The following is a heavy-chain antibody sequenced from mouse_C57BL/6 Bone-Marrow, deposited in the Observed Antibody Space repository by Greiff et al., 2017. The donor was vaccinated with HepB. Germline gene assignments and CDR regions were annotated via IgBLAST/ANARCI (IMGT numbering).Heavy chain of an antibody. CDR1: GYTFTSYW. CDR3: ARGDGYYAGY. V-gene: IGHV1-69*01. J-gene: IGHJ2*01. CDR2: IDPSDSYT. D-gene: IGHD2-3*01. Sequence: VQLQQPGAELVMPGASVKLSCKASGYTFTSYWMHWVKQRPGQGLEWIGEIDPSDSYTNYNQKFKGKSTLTVDKSSSTAYMQLSSLTSEDSAVYYCARGDGYYAGYWGQDTTLTVSS.